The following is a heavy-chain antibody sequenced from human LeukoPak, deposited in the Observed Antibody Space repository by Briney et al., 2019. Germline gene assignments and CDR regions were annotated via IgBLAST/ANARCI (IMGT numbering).Heavy chain of an antibody. D-gene: IGHD2-8*01. V-gene: IGHV4-59*01. Sequence: SETPSLTCTVSGGSISSYYWSWIRQPPGKGLEWIGYIYYSGSTNYNPSLKSRVTISVDTSKNRFSLKLSSVTAADTAVYYCARDIRKSYCTNGVCYHNYYYYGMDVWGQGTTVTVSS. CDR1: GGSISSYY. CDR2: IYYSGST. CDR3: ARDIRKSYCTNGVCYHNYYYYGMDV. J-gene: IGHJ6*02.